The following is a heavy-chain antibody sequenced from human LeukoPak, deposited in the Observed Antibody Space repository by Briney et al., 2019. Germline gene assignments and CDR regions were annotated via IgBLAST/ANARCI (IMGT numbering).Heavy chain of an antibody. J-gene: IGHJ3*02. V-gene: IGHV1-2*02. CDR1: GYTFTGYY. CDR3: AREGRFLENIGAFDI. Sequence: ASVKVSCKASGYTFTGYYMHWVRQAPGQGLEWMGWINPNSGGTNYAQKFQGRVTMTRDTSISTAYMELSRLRSDDTAVYYCAREGRFLENIGAFDIWGQGTMVTVSS. D-gene: IGHD3-3*01. CDR2: INPNSGGT.